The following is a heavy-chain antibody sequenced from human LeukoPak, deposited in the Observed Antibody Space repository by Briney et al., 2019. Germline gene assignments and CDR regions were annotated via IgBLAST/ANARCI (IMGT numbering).Heavy chain of an antibody. D-gene: IGHD3-3*01. CDR3: ARVGDFWNGYTNHDAFDV. V-gene: IGHV3-7*01. J-gene: IGHJ3*01. CDR2: IKQDGSEI. CDR1: GFTFSSHW. Sequence: GGSLRLFCAASGFTFSSHWMSWVRQAPGKGLEWVVNIKQDGSEIYYADSVKGRFTISRDNAKKSLYLQMNSLRAEDTALYYCARVGDFWNGYTNHDAFDVWGQGTMVTVSS.